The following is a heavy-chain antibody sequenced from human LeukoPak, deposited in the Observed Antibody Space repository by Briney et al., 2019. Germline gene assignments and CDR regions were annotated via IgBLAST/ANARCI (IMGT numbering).Heavy chain of an antibody. CDR1: GGSISSSSYY. CDR2: IYYSGST. CDR3: ARQNYDSSGYYYIPGAFDI. Sequence: SETLSLTCTVSGGSISSSSYYWGWISQPPGKGLERIGSIYYSGSTYYNPSLKSRVTISVDTSKNQFSLKLSSVTAADTAVYYCARQNYDSSGYYYIPGAFDIWGQGTMVTVSS. V-gene: IGHV4-39*01. D-gene: IGHD3-22*01. J-gene: IGHJ3*02.